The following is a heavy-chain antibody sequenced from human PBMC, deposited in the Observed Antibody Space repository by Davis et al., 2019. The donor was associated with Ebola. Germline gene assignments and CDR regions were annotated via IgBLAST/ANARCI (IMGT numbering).Heavy chain of an antibody. CDR3: AKDTSNIWFDI. CDR1: GFAVSTSY. D-gene: IGHD1-26*01. CDR2: LGTSADT. V-gene: IGHV3-53*01. J-gene: IGHJ3*02. Sequence: GESLKISCAASGFAVSTSYMSWLRQAPGKGLEWVSTLGTSADTYYADSVKGRFTISRDNSKNTLYLQMNGLRVEDTAIYYCAKDTSNIWFDIWGQGTNVTVSS.